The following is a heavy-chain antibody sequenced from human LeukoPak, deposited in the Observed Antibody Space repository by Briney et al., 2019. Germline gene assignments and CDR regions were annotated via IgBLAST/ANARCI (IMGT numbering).Heavy chain of an antibody. Sequence: GGSLRLSCAASGFTFSSYGMHWVRQAPGKGLEWVAVIPYDGSNKYYADSVKGRFTISRDNSKNTLYLQMNSLRAEDTAVYYCAKGSSSSWYELMNYFDYWGQGTLVTVSS. CDR2: IPYDGSNK. CDR1: GFTFSSYG. D-gene: IGHD6-13*01. V-gene: IGHV3-30*18. CDR3: AKGSSSSWYELMNYFDY. J-gene: IGHJ4*02.